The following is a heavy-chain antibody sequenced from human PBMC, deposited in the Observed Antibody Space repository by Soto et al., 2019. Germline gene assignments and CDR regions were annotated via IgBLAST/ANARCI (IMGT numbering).Heavy chain of an antibody. J-gene: IGHJ4*02. Sequence: EVQLVESGGGXXXXGGXXXXSCVASXXXXXXXSMNXXXQAPGRGLEWISYINSGSTSVFYADSVKGRFTISRDNAKNSLYLQMNSLRAEDTAVYYCGSSASPDAYWGQGTLVTVSS. CDR2: INSGSTSV. CDR1: XXXXXXXS. D-gene: IGHD3-22*01. CDR3: GSSASPDAY. V-gene: IGHV3-48*01.